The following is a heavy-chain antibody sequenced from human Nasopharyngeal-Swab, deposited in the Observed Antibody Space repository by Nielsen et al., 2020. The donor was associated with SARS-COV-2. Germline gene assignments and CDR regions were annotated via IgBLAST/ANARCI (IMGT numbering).Heavy chain of an antibody. J-gene: IGHJ4*02. D-gene: IGHD2-15*01. Sequence: GGSLRLSCAASGFTFSSYAMHWVRQAPGKGLEWVAVIPYDGSNKYYADSVKGRFTISRDNSKNTLYLQMNSLRAEDTAVYYCVKEGSDFDYWGQGTLVTVSS. CDR1: GFTFSSYA. CDR3: VKEGSDFDY. V-gene: IGHV3-30*04. CDR2: IPYDGSNK.